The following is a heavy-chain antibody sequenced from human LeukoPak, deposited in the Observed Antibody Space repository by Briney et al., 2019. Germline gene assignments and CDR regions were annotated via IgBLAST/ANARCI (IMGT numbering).Heavy chain of an antibody. V-gene: IGHV4-59*08. CDR1: GGSISSYY. D-gene: IGHD3-3*01. CDR2: IYYSGST. CDR3: ARRRGDFWSGYLDY. Sequence: SETLSLTCTVSGGSISSYYWSWIRQPPGKGLEWIGYIYYSGSTNYNPSLKSRVTISVDTSKNQFSLKLSSVTAADTAVYYCARRRGDFWSGYLDYWGQGTLVTVSS. J-gene: IGHJ4*02.